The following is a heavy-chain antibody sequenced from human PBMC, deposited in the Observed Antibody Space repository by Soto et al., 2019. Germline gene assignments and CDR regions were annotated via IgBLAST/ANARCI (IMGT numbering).Heavy chain of an antibody. CDR3: ARKRHPPDCYCGLDV. Sequence: QGRLVQSGGEVKKSGASVKVSCKASGYTFSRYGISWVRQAPGQGLEWMGWISGYNGDTNYAQKFQGRVTITIDTSTTTAYMEMRSLTSDDTAVYYCARKRHPPDCYCGLDVWGQGTTVTVSS. V-gene: IGHV1-18*01. CDR1: GYTFSRYG. CDR2: ISGYNGDT. J-gene: IGHJ6*02.